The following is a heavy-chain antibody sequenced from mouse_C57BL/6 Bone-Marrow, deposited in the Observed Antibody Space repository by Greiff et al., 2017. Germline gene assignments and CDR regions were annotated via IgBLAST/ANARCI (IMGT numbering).Heavy chain of an antibody. CDR3: VRVRY. J-gene: IGHJ4*01. CDR2: IRSKSSNYAT. CDR1: GFTFNTYA. V-gene: IGHV10-3*01. Sequence: EVTLVESGGGLVPPKGSLKLSCAASGFTFNTYAMHWVRHAPGKGLECVARIRSKSSNYATYYADKVKDRFTIYRDDSQSMLYLKMNNLKTEDTAMYYCVRVRYWGQGTSVTVSS.